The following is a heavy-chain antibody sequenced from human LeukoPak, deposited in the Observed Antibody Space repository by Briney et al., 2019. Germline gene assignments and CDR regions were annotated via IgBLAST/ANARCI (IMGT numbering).Heavy chain of an antibody. CDR1: GFTFSSYW. CDR3: ARDLGYYDYVWGSYRTADHAFDI. CDR2: IKQDGSEK. V-gene: IGHV3-7*01. Sequence: GGSLRLSCAASGFTFSSYWMSWVRQAPGKGLEWVANIKQDGSEKYYVDSVKGRFTISRDNAKNSLYLQMNSLRAEDTAVYYCARDLGYYDYVWGSYRTADHAFDIWGQGTMVTVSS. D-gene: IGHD3-16*02. J-gene: IGHJ3*02.